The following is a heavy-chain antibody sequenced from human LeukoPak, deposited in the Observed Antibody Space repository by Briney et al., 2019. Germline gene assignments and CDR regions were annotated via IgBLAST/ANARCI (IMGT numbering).Heavy chain of an antibody. CDR3: AKNNLVVASLGFDP. CDR2: ISGSGGST. V-gene: IGHV3-23*01. CDR1: GYTFSSYW. Sequence: GGSLRLSCAASGYTFSSYWISWVRQAPGKGLEWVSAISGSGGSTYYADSGKGRFTISRDNSKNTLYLQMNSLRAEDTAVYYCAKNNLVVASLGFDPWGQGTLVTVSS. J-gene: IGHJ5*02. D-gene: IGHD2-15*01.